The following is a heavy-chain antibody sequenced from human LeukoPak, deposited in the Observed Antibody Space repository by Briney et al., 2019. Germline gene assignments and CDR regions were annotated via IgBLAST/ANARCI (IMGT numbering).Heavy chain of an antibody. Sequence: SQTLSLTCTVSGRSISRGGYYWTWIRQHPGKGLEWIGYIYDRESTYYNPSLRSRITRSVDTSKNQFPLKPSTVTAAAAAEYYCARELVPDWFDPWGQGTLVTVSS. V-gene: IGHV4-31*03. CDR1: GRSISRGGYY. CDR3: ARELVPDWFDP. CDR2: IYDREST. J-gene: IGHJ5*02. D-gene: IGHD2-2*01.